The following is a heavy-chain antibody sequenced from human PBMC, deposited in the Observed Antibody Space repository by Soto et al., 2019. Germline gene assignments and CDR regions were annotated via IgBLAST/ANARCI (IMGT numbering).Heavy chain of an antibody. V-gene: IGHV4-59*01. CDR3: ARDRLVVPAALPDYYYYYGLDV. CDR1: GGSISSYY. D-gene: IGHD2-2*01. Sequence: SETLSLTCTVSGGSISSYYWSWLRQPPGKGLEWIGYIYYSGSTNYNPSLKSRVTISVDTSKNQFSLKLSSVTAADTAVYYCARDRLVVPAALPDYYYYYGLDVWGQGTTVTV. CDR2: IYYSGST. J-gene: IGHJ6*02.